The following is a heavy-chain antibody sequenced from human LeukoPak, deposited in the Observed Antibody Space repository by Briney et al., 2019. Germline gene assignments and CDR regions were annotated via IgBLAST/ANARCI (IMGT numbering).Heavy chain of an antibody. Sequence: GSLRLSCAASGFTFSSYWMHWVRQAPGKGLVWVSRINSDGSSTGYADSVKGRFTISRDNAKNTLYLQRNSLRAEDTAVYYCARERGLWLIAARRNWFDPWGQGTLVTVSS. J-gene: IGHJ5*02. CDR2: INSDGSST. V-gene: IGHV3-74*01. CDR1: GFTFSSYW. CDR3: ARERGLWLIAARRNWFDP. D-gene: IGHD6-6*01.